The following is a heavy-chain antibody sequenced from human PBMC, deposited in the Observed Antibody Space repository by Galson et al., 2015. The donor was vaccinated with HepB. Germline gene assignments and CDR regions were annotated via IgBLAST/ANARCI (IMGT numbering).Heavy chain of an antibody. Sequence: SLRLSCAASGFTVSSNYMSWVRQAPGKGLEWVSVIYSGGSTSYADSVKGRFTISRDNSKNTLYLQMNSLRAEDTAVYYCASRSYDRLGWYFDLWGRGTLVTVSS. CDR3: ASRSYDRLGWYFDL. CDR2: IYSGGST. J-gene: IGHJ2*01. D-gene: IGHD3-22*01. CDR1: GFTVSSNY. V-gene: IGHV3-66*01.